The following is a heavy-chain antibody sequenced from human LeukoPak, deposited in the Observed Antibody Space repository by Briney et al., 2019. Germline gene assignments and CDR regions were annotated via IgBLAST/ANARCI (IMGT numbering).Heavy chain of an antibody. CDR1: GFTFSYYS. V-gene: IGHV3-48*01. J-gene: IGHJ1*01. Sequence: PGGSLRLSCEASGFTFSYYSMNWVRQAPGKGLEWVSYISSSSSTIYYADSVKGRFTISRDNAKNSLYLQMNSLRAEDTAVYYCARGPRGYDSSGYPEFFQHWGQGTLVTVSS. CDR2: ISSSSSTI. D-gene: IGHD3-22*01. CDR3: ARGPRGYDSSGYPEFFQH.